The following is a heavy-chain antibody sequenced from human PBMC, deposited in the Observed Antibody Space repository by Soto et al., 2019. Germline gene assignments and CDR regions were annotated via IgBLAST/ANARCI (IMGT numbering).Heavy chain of an antibody. D-gene: IGHD6-19*01. CDR1: GGPISSYY. V-gene: IGHV4-59*01. Sequence: QVQLQESGPGLVKPSETLSLNCTVSGGPISSYYWSWIRQSPGKGLEWIGYIYYSGSTNYNPSLKIRVTISVDTSTNQFSLELSSVPAADTAVYYCARGSSGWPPRLDYWGQGTLVTVSS. CDR3: ARGSSGWPPRLDY. CDR2: IYYSGST. J-gene: IGHJ4*02.